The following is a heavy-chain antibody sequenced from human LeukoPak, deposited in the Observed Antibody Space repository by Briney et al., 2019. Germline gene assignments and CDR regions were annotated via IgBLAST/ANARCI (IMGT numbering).Heavy chain of an antibody. CDR1: GDSVSSNSAT. CDR3: ARDTVAGNYFDY. Sequence: SQTLSLTCAISGDSVSSNSATWNWIRQSPSRGLEWLGRTYYRSKWFYDYALSVKSRIAINRDTSKNQFSLQLNSVTPEDTAVYYCARDTVAGNYFDYWGQGTLVTVSS. V-gene: IGHV6-1*01. CDR2: TYYRSKWFY. J-gene: IGHJ4*02. D-gene: IGHD6-19*01.